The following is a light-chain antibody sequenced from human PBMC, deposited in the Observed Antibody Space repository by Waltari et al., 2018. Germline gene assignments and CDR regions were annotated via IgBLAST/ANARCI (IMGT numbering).Light chain of an antibody. J-gene: IGLJ3*02. CDR2: EVT. Sequence: QSALTQPASVSGSAGQSITISCTGTSDDVGSYNFVSWYQQNPGKAPALLISEVTKRPSGVFSRFSGSKSGITASLTISGLQTEDEADYYCCSYAGGATWVFGGGTKLTVL. CDR1: SDDVGSYNF. V-gene: IGLV2-23*02. CDR3: CSYAGGATWV.